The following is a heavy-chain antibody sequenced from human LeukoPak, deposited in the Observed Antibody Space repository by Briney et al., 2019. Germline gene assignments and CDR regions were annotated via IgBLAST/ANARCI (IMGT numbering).Heavy chain of an antibody. D-gene: IGHD6-19*01. CDR1: GYTFTGYY. Sequence: RASVKVSFKASGYTFTGYYMHWVRQAPGQGLEWMGWINPNSGGTNYAQKFQGRVTMTRDTSISTAYMELSRLRSDDTAVYYCARGDGSGWYDFDYWGQGTLVTVSS. J-gene: IGHJ4*02. CDR3: ARGDGSGWYDFDY. CDR2: INPNSGGT. V-gene: IGHV1-2*02.